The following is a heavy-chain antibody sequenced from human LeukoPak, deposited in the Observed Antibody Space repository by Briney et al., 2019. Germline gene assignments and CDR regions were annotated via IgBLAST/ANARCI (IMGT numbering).Heavy chain of an antibody. J-gene: IGHJ6*02. CDR1: GGTFSSYA. D-gene: IGHD3-3*01. V-gene: IGHV1-18*01. CDR3: ARDHKYLEWLLYWDPGMDV. CDR2: ISAYNGNT. Sequence: ASVKVSCKASGGTFSSYAISWVRQAPGHGLEWVGWISAYNGNTKYAQKLQGRVTMTTDTSTSTAYMELRSLRSDDTAVYYCARDHKYLEWLLYWDPGMDVWGQGTTVTVSS.